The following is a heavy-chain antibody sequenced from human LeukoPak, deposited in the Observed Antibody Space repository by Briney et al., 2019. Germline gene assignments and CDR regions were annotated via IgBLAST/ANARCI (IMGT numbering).Heavy chain of an antibody. CDR1: GFTFSSYW. D-gene: IGHD3-3*01. Sequence: GGSLRLSCAAPGFTFSSYWMHWVRQAPGKGLGWVSRINSDGSSTSYADSVKGRFTISRDNAKNTLYLQMNSLRAEDTAVYYCAREVGYDPSWWFDPWGQGTLVTVSS. V-gene: IGHV3-74*01. CDR2: INSDGSST. CDR3: AREVGYDPSWWFDP. J-gene: IGHJ5*02.